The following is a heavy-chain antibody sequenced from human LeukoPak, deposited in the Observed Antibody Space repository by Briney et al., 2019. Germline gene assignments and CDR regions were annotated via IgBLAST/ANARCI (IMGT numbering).Heavy chain of an antibody. CDR2: IYQSGST. CDR3: ARAQVVAATLAVGY. D-gene: IGHD2-15*01. V-gene: IGHV4-30-2*01. Sequence: SETLSLTCTVSGGSISSGGYYWSWIRQPPGKGLEWIGYIYQSGSTYYNPSLKSRVTISVDRSKNQFPLKLSSVIAADTAVYYCARAQVVAATLAVGYWGQGTLVTVSS. J-gene: IGHJ4*02. CDR1: GGSISSGGYY.